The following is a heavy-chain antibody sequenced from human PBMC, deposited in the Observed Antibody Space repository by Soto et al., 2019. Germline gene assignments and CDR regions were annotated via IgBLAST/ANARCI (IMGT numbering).Heavy chain of an antibody. Sequence: EVQLVESGGGLVQPGGSLRLSCAAAGFTFSTYWMHWVRQAPGKGLVWVSRINSDGSTTNYADSVKGRFTISRDNAKNTLYLQMNSLRAEDTAVYYCARDAYYDMGVWGQGTTVTVSS. V-gene: IGHV3-74*01. CDR1: GFTFSTYW. J-gene: IGHJ6*02. CDR2: INSDGSTT. CDR3: ARDAYYDMGV.